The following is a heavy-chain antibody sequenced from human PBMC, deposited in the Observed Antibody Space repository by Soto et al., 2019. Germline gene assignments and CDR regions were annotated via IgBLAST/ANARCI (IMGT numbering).Heavy chain of an antibody. Sequence: EVQLVESGGGLIQPGGSLRLSWVGSGFTVSSNYMSWVRKAPGKGLEWVSVIYSGGKTYYADSAEGRFTIDRDSSKDTVYHQVTRLKAGDTAVYYCATCGDYYEPSSNYYPLDVVYWVQGVLVSVS. J-gene: IGHJ4*02. CDR1: GFTVSSNY. D-gene: IGHD4-4*01. CDR2: IYSGGKT. CDR3: ATCGDYYEPSSNYYPLDVVY. V-gene: IGHV3-53*01.